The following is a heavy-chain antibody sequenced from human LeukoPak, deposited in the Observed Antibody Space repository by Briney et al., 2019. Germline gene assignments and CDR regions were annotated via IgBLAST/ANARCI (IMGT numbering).Heavy chain of an antibody. V-gene: IGHV1-2*02. CDR2: INPDGGA. D-gene: IGHD3-22*01. CDR1: GYIFTGYY. J-gene: IGHJ6*04. Sequence: ASVKVSCKASGYIFTGYYINWVRQAPGQGLEWMGWINPDGGADYAQKFQGRVTMTEDTSTDTAYMELSSLRSEDTAVYYCATGGSSGYLDVWGKGTTVTISS. CDR3: ATGGSSGYLDV.